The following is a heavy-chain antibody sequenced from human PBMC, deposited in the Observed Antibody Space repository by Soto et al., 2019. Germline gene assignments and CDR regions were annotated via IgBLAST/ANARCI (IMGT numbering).Heavy chain of an antibody. V-gene: IGHV1-2*04. CDR2: INPNSGGT. J-gene: IGHJ6*02. D-gene: IGHD2-2*01. CDR1: GYTFVGYY. Sequence: ASVKVSCKASGYTFVGYYLHWVRQAPGQGPEWMGWINPNSGGTQYAQKFQGWVTMTRDTSISTAYMVLSRLTSDDTAVYYCARDKGGAIVVVPAAGGMDVWGQGTTVTVS. CDR3: ARDKGGAIVVVPAAGGMDV.